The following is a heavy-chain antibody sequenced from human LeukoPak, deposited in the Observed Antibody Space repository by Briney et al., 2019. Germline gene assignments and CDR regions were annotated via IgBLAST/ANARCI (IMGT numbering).Heavy chain of an antibody. CDR2: IYHIGST. J-gene: IGHJ4*02. CDR1: GASISKIEDY. Sequence: SETLSLTCTVSGASISKIEDYWGWLRQSPGKGLEWIGTIYHIGSTYYNPSLKSRVTISVDTSKNQFSLKLSSVTAADTAVYYCARHGGYYYGSGRNSVWGSYRPGFDYWGQGTLVTVSS. V-gene: IGHV4-39*07. D-gene: IGHD3-10*01. CDR3: ARHGGYYYGSGRNSVWGSYRPGFDY.